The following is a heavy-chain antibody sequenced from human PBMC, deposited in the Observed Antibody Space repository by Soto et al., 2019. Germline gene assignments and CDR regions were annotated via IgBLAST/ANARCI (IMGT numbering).Heavy chain of an antibody. CDR3: ARAFVRDSPDY. CDR2: IIPILGIA. J-gene: IGHJ4*02. Sequence: QVQLVQSGAEVQKPGSSVKVSCKASGGTFSSYTISWVRQAPGQGLEWMGRIIPILGIANYAQKFQGRVTITADKSTSTAYMELSSLRSEDTAVYYCARAFVRDSPDYWGQGTLVTVSS. D-gene: IGHD3-16*01. V-gene: IGHV1-69*02. CDR1: GGTFSSYT.